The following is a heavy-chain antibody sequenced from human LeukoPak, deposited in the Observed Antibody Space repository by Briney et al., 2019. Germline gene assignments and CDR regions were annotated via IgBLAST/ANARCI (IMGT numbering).Heavy chain of an antibody. Sequence: ASVKVSCKASGYTFIGYYMHWVRQAPGQGLEWMGWINPNNGGTNYAQKFQGWVTMTRDTSISTAYMELSRVRSDDTAVYYCARGTDIVVVVAATPGYYYGMDVWGQGTTVTVSS. J-gene: IGHJ6*02. CDR1: GYTFIGYY. CDR3: ARGTDIVVVVAATPGYYYGMDV. V-gene: IGHV1-2*04. D-gene: IGHD2-15*01. CDR2: INPNNGGT.